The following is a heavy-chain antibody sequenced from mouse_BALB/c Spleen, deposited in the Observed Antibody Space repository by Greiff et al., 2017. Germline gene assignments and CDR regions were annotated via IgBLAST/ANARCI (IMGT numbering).Heavy chain of an antibody. Sequence: EVKLMESGGGLVQPGGSRKLSCAASGFTFSSFGMHWVRQAPEKGLEWVAYISSGSSTIYYADTVKGRFTISRDNPKNTLFLQMTSLRSEDTAMYYCARGIYGNYYAMDYWGQGTSVTVSS. CDR3: ARGIYGNYYAMDY. V-gene: IGHV5-17*02. CDR1: GFTFSSFG. D-gene: IGHD2-1*01. CDR2: ISSGSSTI. J-gene: IGHJ4*01.